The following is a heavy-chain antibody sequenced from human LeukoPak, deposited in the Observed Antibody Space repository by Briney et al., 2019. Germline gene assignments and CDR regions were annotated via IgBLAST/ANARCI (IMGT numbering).Heavy chain of an antibody. D-gene: IGHD2-8*01. Sequence: PGGSLRLSCAASGFAFNTYSMNWVRQAPGKGLEWVSYIRSDSTIINYAESVKGRLTISRDNAKNSLYLQMNSLRAEDTAVYFCARVQAGKWDFDFWGQGTLVTVSS. V-gene: IGHV3-48*01. CDR3: ARVQAGKWDFDF. CDR2: IRSDSTII. J-gene: IGHJ4*02. CDR1: GFAFNTYS.